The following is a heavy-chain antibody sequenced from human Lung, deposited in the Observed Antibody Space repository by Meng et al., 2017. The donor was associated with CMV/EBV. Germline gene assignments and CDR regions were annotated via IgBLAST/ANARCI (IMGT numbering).Heavy chain of an antibody. D-gene: IGHD3-10*01. J-gene: IGHJ5*02. CDR3: ARDDYGSGSYYNGAWFDP. CDR2: ISSSSSYI. V-gene: IGHV3-21*01. CDR1: GFTFSSYS. Sequence: GGSLRLSCAASGFTFSSYSMNWVRQAPGKGLEWVSSISSSSSYIYYADSVKGRFTISRDNAKNSLYLQMNSLSAEDTAVYYCARDDYGSGSYYNGAWFDPWGQGTLVTVSS.